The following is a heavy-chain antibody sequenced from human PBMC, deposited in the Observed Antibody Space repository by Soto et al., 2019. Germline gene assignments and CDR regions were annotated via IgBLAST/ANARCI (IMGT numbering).Heavy chain of an antibody. D-gene: IGHD3-3*01. J-gene: IGHJ6*03. Sequence: XSVKVSFNVSGYTLTELSMHLVRHSPGKGLEWMGGFDPEDGETIYAQKFQGRVTMTEDTSTDTAYMELSSLRSEETAVYYCATARELRFLEWPGYMDVWGKGTTVTVSS. CDR3: ATARELRFLEWPGYMDV. CDR1: GYTLTELS. CDR2: FDPEDGET. V-gene: IGHV1-24*01.